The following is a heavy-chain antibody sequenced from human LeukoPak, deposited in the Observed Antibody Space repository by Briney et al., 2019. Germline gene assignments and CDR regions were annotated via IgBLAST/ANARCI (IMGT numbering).Heavy chain of an antibody. CDR3: ARLVTAMETKAFDY. CDR2: IYPRDSDT. J-gene: IGHJ4*02. Sequence: GESLKISCKGSGYSFDSHWIGWVRQLPGKGLEWMGLIYPRDSDTRYSPSFQGQVTISADKSISTAYLQWSSLKASDTAMYYCARLVTAMETKAFDYWGQGTLVTVSS. V-gene: IGHV5-51*01. CDR1: GYSFDSHW. D-gene: IGHD5-18*01.